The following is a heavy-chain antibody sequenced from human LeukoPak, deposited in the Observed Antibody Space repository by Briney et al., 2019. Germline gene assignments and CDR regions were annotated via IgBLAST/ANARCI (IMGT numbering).Heavy chain of an antibody. Sequence: PSETLSLTCTVSGGSVSSGSYYWNWIRQPPGKGLEYIGYVSDSGSTNYNPSLKSRVTISRDTSKNQFSLNLTSVTAADTAVYYCASGGDRNKVGLWGQGTLVTVSS. CDR2: VSDSGST. CDR1: GGSVSSGSYY. D-gene: IGHD1/OR15-1a*01. CDR3: ASGGDRNKVGL. J-gene: IGHJ4*02. V-gene: IGHV4-61*01.